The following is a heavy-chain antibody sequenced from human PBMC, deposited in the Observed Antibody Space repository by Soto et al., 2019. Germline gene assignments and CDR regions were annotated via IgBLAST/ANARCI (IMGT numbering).Heavy chain of an antibody. D-gene: IGHD3-10*01. CDR1: GGTFSSYA. CDR3: ARGKDVTMVRGVISAPGY. Sequence: SVKVSCKDSGGTFSSYAISWVRQAPGQGLEWMGGIIPIFGTANYAQKFQGRVTITADESTSTAYMELSSLRSEDTAVYYCARGKDVTMVRGVISAPGYWGQGTLVTVSS. J-gene: IGHJ4*02. V-gene: IGHV1-69*13. CDR2: IIPIFGTA.